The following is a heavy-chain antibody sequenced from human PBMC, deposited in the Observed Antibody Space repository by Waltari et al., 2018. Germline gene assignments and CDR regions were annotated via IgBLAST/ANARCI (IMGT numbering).Heavy chain of an antibody. V-gene: IGHV1-18*04. CDR3: ARRTSATGFDP. CDR1: GYLFTTNT. J-gene: IGHJ5*02. Sequence: QIQLVQSGAEVKKPGASVRVSCKASGYLFTTNTITWVRQAPGQGLEWMGWISAYNGKTNYAQKLQGRVTLTTDTSTSTAYMELRSLKSDDTAVYYCARRTSATGFDPWGQGTLVTVSS. CDR2: ISAYNGKT. D-gene: IGHD2-15*01.